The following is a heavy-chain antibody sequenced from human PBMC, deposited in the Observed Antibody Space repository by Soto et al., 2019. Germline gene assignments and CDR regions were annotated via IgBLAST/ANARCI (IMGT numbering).Heavy chain of an antibody. J-gene: IGHJ5*02. CDR3: ARSRDSKPPSWFVP. CDR2: ISAYNGDT. CDR1: GYTFTSYG. Sequence: DSVKVSCKASGYTFTSYGISWVRQAPGQGLEWMGWISAYNGDTNYAQKLQGRVTMTTDTSTSIAYMELRSLRSDDTAVYYCARSRDSKPPSWFVPCGKVYLVTVST. V-gene: IGHV1-18*01. D-gene: IGHD4-4*01.